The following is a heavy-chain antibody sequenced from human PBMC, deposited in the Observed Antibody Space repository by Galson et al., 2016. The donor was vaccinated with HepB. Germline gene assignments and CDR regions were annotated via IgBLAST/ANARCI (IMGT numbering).Heavy chain of an antibody. CDR3: EKISLVGYNSGWGGSFDI. CDR1: GFSISIYS. J-gene: IGHJ3*02. V-gene: IGHV3-23*01. D-gene: IGHD6-19*01. Sequence: SLRLSCAASGFSISIYSMNWVRQAPGKGLEWVSAIRGRGTGTSYTASVKGRFTISRDNSKNTLYLQMNSLRAEDAAVYYCEKISLVGYNSGWGGSFDIWGRGTMVTVSS. CDR2: IRGRGTGT.